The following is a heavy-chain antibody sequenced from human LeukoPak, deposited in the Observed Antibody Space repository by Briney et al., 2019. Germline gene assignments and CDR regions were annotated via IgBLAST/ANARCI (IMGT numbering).Heavy chain of an antibody. V-gene: IGHV4-59*01. CDR2: IYYSGST. CDR1: GGSISSYY. D-gene: IGHD3-3*01. CDR3: ARGPYDFWSGYLYYYYGMDV. J-gene: IGHJ6*02. Sequence: SETLSLTCTVSGGSISSYYWSWIRQPPGKGLGWIGYIYYSGSTNYNPSLKSRVTISVDTSKNQFSLKLSSVTAADTAVYYCARGPYDFWSGYLYYYYGMDVWGQGTTVTVSS.